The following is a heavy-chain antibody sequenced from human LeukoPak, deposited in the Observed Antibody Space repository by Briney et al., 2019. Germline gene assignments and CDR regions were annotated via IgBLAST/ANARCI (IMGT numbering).Heavy chain of an antibody. V-gene: IGHV1-2*02. CDR2: IRPNSGGT. J-gene: IGHJ3*02. CDR3: ATWGLHFDI. Sequence: ASVKVFCKASGYTFGAYYMYWVRQAPRQGLEWMGWIRPNSGGTNYTQKFQGRVTMTRDTSINTAYMELSRLTSDDTAVYFCATWGLHFDIWGQGTMVIVAS. CDR1: GYTFGAYY. D-gene: IGHD3-16*01.